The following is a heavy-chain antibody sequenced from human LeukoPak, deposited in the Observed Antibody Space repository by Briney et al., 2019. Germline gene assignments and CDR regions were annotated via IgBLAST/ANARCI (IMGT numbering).Heavy chain of an antibody. V-gene: IGHV1-69*05. CDR1: GGTFSSYA. CDR2: IIPIFGTA. CDR3: ARVQWLAPQYYFDY. Sequence: SVRVSCKASGGTFSSYAISWVRQAPGQGLEWMGGIIPIFGTANYAQKFQGRVTMTRDTSTSTVYMELSSLRSEDTAVYYCARVQWLAPQYYFDYWGQGTLVTVSS. D-gene: IGHD6-19*01. J-gene: IGHJ4*02.